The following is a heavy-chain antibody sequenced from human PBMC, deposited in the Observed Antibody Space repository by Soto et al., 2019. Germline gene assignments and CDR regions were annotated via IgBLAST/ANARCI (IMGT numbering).Heavy chain of an antibody. CDR3: GRANWYSEY. CDR1: GGSINNHY. Sequence: SETLSLTCTFSGGSINNHYWSLIRQPPGKGLEWIGYIYYTGSTNYNPSLKSRVTMSVDTSKNQCSLNLTSLTAADTAIYYCGRANWYSEYWGQGTLVTVSS. D-gene: IGHD7-27*01. CDR2: IYYTGST. V-gene: IGHV4-59*11. J-gene: IGHJ4*02.